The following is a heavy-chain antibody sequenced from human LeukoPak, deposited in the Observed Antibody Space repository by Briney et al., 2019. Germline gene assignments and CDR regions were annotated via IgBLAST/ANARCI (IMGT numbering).Heavy chain of an antibody. J-gene: IGHJ6*04. V-gene: IGHV3-7*01. Sequence: GGSLRLSCAASGFTFNNYWMSWVRQTPGKGLEWVANIKQDGSDEYYVDFVKGRFTISRDNAKNSLYLQMNSLRAEDTAMYYCARGLCCLWFGELSYLGFWGKGTTVTVSS. CDR2: IKQDGSDE. D-gene: IGHD3-10*01. CDR3: ARGLCCLWFGELSYLGF. CDR1: GFTFNNYW.